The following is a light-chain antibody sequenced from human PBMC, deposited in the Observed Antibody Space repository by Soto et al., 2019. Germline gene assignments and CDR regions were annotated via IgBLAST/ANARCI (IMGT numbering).Light chain of an antibody. J-gene: IGLJ2*01. CDR2: DVD. Sequence: QSVLTQPASVSGSPGQSIAISCTGTSSDVGAYDFVSWYQQHPGKAPKVVIYDVDHRPSGVSDRFSGSKSGNTASLTISGLQAEDEADYFCSSYTSSRSVLFGGGTKLTVL. V-gene: IGLV2-14*01. CDR3: SSYTSSRSVL. CDR1: SSDVGAYDF.